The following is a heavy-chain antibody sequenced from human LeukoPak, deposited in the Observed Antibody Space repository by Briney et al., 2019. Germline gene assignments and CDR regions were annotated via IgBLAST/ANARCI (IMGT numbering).Heavy chain of an antibody. V-gene: IGHV3-33*01. CDR3: ARDATQIQVWFDGYSDH. CDR2: IWHDGSNT. Sequence: PGRSLRLSCAASGFTFNTYGMNWVRQAPGKGLEGVAVIWHDGSNTHYADSVKGRFTISRDNSKNTLYLQMNSLRAEDTAVYYCARDATQIQVWFDGYSDHWGQGTLVTVSS. CDR1: GFTFNTYG. D-gene: IGHD2-21*01. J-gene: IGHJ4*02.